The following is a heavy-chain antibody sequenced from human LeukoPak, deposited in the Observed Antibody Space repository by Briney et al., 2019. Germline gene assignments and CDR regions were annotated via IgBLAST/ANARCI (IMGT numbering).Heavy chain of an antibody. D-gene: IGHD1-26*01. CDR2: ITATSAI. CDR3: ARGFSGSAPFV. CDR1: GLTFSNYG. Sequence: GGSLRLSCAASGLTFSNYGFHWVRQAPGKGLEWVSSITATSAIYFAGSVKGRFTISRDNAKNSLYLEMNSLRAEDTAVYYCARGFSGSAPFVWGQGTLVTVSS. J-gene: IGHJ4*02. V-gene: IGHV3-69-1*01.